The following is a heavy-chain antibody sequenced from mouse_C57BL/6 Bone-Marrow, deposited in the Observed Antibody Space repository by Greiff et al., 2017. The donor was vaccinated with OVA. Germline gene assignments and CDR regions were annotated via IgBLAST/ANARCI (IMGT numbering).Heavy chain of an antibody. CDR1: GYTFTSYW. D-gene: IGHD1-1*02. CDR3: ARGGMLVDGYFDV. J-gene: IGHJ1*03. CDR2: IDPSDSYT. Sequence: QVQLQQPGAELVMPGASVKLSCKASGYTFTSYWMHWVKQRPGQGLEWIGEIDPSDSYTNYNQKFKGKSTLTVDKSSSTAYMQLSSLTSEDSAVYYCARGGMLVDGYFDVWGTGTTVTVSS. V-gene: IGHV1-69*01.